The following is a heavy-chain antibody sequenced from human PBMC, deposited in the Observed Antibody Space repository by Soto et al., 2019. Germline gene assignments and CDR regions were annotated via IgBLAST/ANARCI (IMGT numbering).Heavy chain of an antibody. J-gene: IGHJ4*02. D-gene: IGHD6-13*01. V-gene: IGHV4-34*01. CDR3: ARYRGLGIAAAGECLFDY. Sequence: PSETLSLTCAVYGGSFSGYYWSWIRQPPGKGLEWIGEINHSGSTNYNPSLKSRVTISVDTSKNQFSLKLSSVTAADTAVYYCARYRGLGIAAAGECLFDYWGQGTLVTVSS. CDR2: INHSGST. CDR1: GGSFSGYY.